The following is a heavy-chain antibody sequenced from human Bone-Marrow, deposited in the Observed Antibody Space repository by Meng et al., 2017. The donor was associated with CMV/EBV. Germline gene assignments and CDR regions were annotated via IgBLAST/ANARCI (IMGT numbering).Heavy chain of an antibody. CDR2: INPSGGST. Sequence: ASVKVSCKASGYTFTSYYMHWVRQTPGQGLEWMGIINPSGGSTSYAQKFQGRVTMTRDTSTSTVYMELSSLRSEDTAVYYCARAWGYCSSTSCYYFDYWGQGTLVTVSS. J-gene: IGHJ4*02. D-gene: IGHD2-2*01. CDR1: GYTFTSYY. V-gene: IGHV1-46*01. CDR3: ARAWGYCSSTSCYYFDY.